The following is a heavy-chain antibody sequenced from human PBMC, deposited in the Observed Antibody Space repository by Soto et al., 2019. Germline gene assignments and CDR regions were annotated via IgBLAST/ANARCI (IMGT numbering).Heavy chain of an antibody. CDR1: GGTFSSYT. CDR3: ARDQVLETTVTTRAQERVWFDP. Sequence: SVKVSCKASGGTFSSYTISWVRQAPGQGLEWMGRIIPILGIANYAQKFQGRVTITADKSTSTAYMELSSLRSEDTAVYYCARDQVLETTVTTRAQERVWFDPWG. V-gene: IGHV1-69*04. J-gene: IGHJ5*02. CDR2: IIPILGIA. D-gene: IGHD4-17*01.